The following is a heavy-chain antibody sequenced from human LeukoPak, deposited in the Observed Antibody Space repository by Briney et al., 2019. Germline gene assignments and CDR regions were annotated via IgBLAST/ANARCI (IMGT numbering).Heavy chain of an antibody. CDR3: ARLAAAAMYYFDY. J-gene: IGHJ4*02. CDR1: GGSFSGYY. Sequence: SETLSLTCAVYGGSFSGYYWSWIRQPPGKGLEWIGEINHSGSTNYNPSLKSRVTISVDTSKNQFSLRLSSVTAADTAVYYCARLAAAAMYYFDYWGQGTLVTVSS. CDR2: INHSGST. V-gene: IGHV4-34*01. D-gene: IGHD6-13*01.